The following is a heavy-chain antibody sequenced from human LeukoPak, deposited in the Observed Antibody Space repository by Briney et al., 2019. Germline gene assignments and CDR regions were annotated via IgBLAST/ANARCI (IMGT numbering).Heavy chain of an antibody. CDR3: ARAQKQQLSQYYSYYMDV. CDR1: GGSISSSSYY. J-gene: IGHJ6*03. CDR2: IYYSGST. V-gene: IGHV4-39*07. D-gene: IGHD6-13*01. Sequence: SETLSLTCTVSGGSISSSSYYWGWIRQPPGKGLEWIGSIYYSGSTYYNPSLKSRVTISVDTSKNQFSLKLSSVTAADTAVYYCARAQKQQLSQYYSYYMDVWGKGTTVTISS.